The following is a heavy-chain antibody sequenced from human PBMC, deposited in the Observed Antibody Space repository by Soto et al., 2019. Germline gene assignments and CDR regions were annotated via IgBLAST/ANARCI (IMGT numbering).Heavy chain of an antibody. D-gene: IGHD1-26*01. CDR3: AKAIVGDQDAFDI. J-gene: IGHJ3*02. V-gene: IGHV1-46*03. CDR2: INPSGGST. Sequence: GASVKVSCKASGYTFTSYYMYWVRQAPGQGLEWMGIINPSGGSTSYAQKFQGRVTMTRDTSTSTVYMELSSLRSEDTAVYYCAKAIVGDQDAFDIWGQGTMVTVS. CDR1: GYTFTSYY.